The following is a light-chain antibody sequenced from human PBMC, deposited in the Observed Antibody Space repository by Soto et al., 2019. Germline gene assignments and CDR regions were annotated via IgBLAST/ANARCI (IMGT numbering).Light chain of an antibody. Sequence: EIVLTHSPATLSLSPGERATLSCRASQSVSSYLAWYQQKPDQAPRLLIYDASNRATGIPARFSGSGSGTDFTLTISSLEPEDFAFYYCQHGRTFGQGTKLEIK. CDR3: QHGRT. CDR2: DAS. CDR1: QSVSSY. V-gene: IGKV3-11*01. J-gene: IGKJ2*01.